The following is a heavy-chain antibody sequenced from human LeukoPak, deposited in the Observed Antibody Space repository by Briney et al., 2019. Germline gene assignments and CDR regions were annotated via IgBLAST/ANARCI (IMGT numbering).Heavy chain of an antibody. V-gene: IGHV3-21*03. Sequence: PGGSLRLSCAASGLTFSSYSMNWVRQAPGKGLEWVSSISSSSSYIYYADSVKGRFTISRDNAKNSLYLQMNSLKTEDTAVYYCTTEVAVDAFDIWGQGTTVTVSS. J-gene: IGHJ3*02. CDR2: ISSSSSYI. D-gene: IGHD6-19*01. CDR3: TTEVAVDAFDI. CDR1: GLTFSSYS.